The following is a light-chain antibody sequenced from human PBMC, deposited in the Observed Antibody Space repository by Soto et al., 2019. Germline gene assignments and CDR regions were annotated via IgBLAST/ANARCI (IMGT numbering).Light chain of an antibody. CDR1: SSDVGGHDY. J-gene: IGLJ1*01. CDR3: SSFATTSLVI. CDR2: EVS. Sequence: QSVLTQPASVSGSPGQSITISCTGTSSDVGGHDYVSWYQQHPGKAPKLMIYEVSTRPSGVSDRFSGSKSGSTASLTISGLQAEDEADYYCSSFATTSLVIFGTGTKGTVL. V-gene: IGLV2-14*01.